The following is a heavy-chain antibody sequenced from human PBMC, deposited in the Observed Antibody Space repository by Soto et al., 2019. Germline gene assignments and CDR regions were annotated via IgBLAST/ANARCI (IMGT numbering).Heavy chain of an antibody. CDR2: ISSSSSTI. CDR3: ARDQITVAGTAQFDY. J-gene: IGHJ4*02. V-gene: IGHV3-48*01. D-gene: IGHD6-19*01. Sequence: HPGGSLRLSCAASGFTFSSYSMNWVRQAPGKGLEWVSYISSSSSTIYYADSVKGRFTISRDNAKNSLYLQMNSLRAEDTAVYYCARDQITVAGTAQFDYWGQGTLVTVSS. CDR1: GFTFSSYS.